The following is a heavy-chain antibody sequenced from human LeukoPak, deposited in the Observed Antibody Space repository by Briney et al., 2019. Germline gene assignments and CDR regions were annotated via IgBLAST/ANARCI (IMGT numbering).Heavy chain of an antibody. D-gene: IGHD2-15*01. V-gene: IGHV3-30*03. CDR3: ARGATWGQWYFDH. CDR1: AFTFSDHG. J-gene: IGHJ4*02. Sequence: GTSLRLSCVASAFTFSDHGMDWVRQAPGKGLEWVAVIAADGGVKHYADSVKGRFTLSRDNSKNTLFLQMNSLSVEDTAVYYCARGATWGQWYFDHWGQGTPVTVSS. CDR2: IAADGGVK.